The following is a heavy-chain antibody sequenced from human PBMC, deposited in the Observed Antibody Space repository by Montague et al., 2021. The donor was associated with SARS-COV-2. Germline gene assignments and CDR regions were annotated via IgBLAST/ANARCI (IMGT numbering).Heavy chain of an antibody. J-gene: IGHJ3*02. CDR3: ARRPGTFGAAFDI. Sequence: SETLSLTCTVSGGSISSDSFYWGWLRQPPGKGLEWIGLIYHSGGTYNGPSLKRRFSISVDTPKNQFSLKVTSVTAADTAVYYCARRPGTFGAAFDIWGLGTVVTVSS. V-gene: IGHV4-39*01. CDR2: IYHSGGT. CDR1: GGSISSDSFY. D-gene: IGHD3-10*01.